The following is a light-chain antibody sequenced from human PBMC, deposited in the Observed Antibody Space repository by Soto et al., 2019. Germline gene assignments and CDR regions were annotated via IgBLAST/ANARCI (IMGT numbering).Light chain of an antibody. CDR2: DVS. V-gene: IGLV2-11*01. J-gene: IGLJ1*01. Sequence: QSVLTQPRSVSGSPGQSVTISCTGTSSDVGGYNYVSWYQQHPGKAPKLMIYDVSRRPSGVPDRFSGSKSGNTASLTIAGLQAEDEADYSCCSYAGSSTLSVIGTGPKATVL. CDR1: SSDVGGYNY. CDR3: CSYAGSSTLSV.